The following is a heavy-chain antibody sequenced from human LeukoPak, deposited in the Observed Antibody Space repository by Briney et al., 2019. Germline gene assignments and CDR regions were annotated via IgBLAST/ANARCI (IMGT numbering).Heavy chain of an antibody. V-gene: IGHV4-59*08. CDR1: GGSINSYY. J-gene: IGHJ4*02. D-gene: IGHD3-22*01. CDR2: IYYSGST. Sequence: PSETLSLTCTVSGGSINSYYWSWIRQPPGKGLEWIGYIYYSGSTNYSPSLKGRVTISVDTSKNQFSLKLSSVTAADTAVYYCAKVSDRDSSGYYWGFEYWGQGTLVTVSS. CDR3: AKVSDRDSSGYYWGFEY.